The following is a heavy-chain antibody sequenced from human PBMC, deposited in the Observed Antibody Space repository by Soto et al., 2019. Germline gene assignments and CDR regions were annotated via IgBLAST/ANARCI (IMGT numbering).Heavy chain of an antibody. CDR3: AKHRNPTLGTGIDY. J-gene: IGHJ4*02. CDR2: ISGSGSST. D-gene: IGHD1-1*01. V-gene: IGHV3-23*01. Sequence: EVQLLESGGGLVQPGGSLRLSCAASGFTFSSHALSWVRQAPGKGLEWVSGISGSGSSTYYADSVKGRFTISRDKSKNTLYLQMSTLRAEDTAVYYCAKHRNPTLGTGIDYWGQGTLVTVSS. CDR1: GFTFSSHA.